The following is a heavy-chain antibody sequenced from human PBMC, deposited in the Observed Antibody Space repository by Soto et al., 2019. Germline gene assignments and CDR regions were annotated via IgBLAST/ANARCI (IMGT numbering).Heavy chain of an antibody. Sequence: QVQLVQSGGEVKRPGASVKVSCKTSGYTFSNYGITWVRQAPGQGLEWMGWISPYNGHTQFVQRFQGRVTMTTDTSTKTAYMELRNLRSDDTAHYYCARDLTIVPATHPRLENYGMDVWGQGTTVIVSS. V-gene: IGHV1-18*01. CDR1: GYTFSNYG. J-gene: IGHJ6*02. D-gene: IGHD2-2*01. CDR3: ARDLTIVPATHPRLENYGMDV. CDR2: ISPYNGHT.